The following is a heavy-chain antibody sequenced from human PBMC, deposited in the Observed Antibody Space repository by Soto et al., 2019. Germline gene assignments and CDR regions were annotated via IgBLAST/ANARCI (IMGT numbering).Heavy chain of an antibody. CDR2: SYYSGGT. D-gene: IGHD3-10*01. J-gene: IGHJ6*02. CDR1: GGSISSGGYY. V-gene: IGHV4-31*03. CDR3: ARELRVGEDYYGMDV. Sequence: QVQLQESGPGLVKPSQTLSLTCTVSGGSISSGGYYWSWIRQHPGKGLEWIGYSYYSGGTYYNPSLKSRVTISVDTSKNQFSLKLSSVPAADTAVYYCARELRVGEDYYGMDVWGQGTTVTVSS.